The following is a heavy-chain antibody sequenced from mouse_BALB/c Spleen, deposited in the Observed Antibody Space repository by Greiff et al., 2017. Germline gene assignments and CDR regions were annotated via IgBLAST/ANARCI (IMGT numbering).Heavy chain of an antibody. J-gene: IGHJ2*01. CDR2: ILPGSGST. CDR3: ARGGYYGYFDY. D-gene: IGHD1-1*01. CDR1: GYTFSSYW. Sequence: QVQPQQSGAELMKPGASVKISCKATGYTFSSYWIEWVKQRPGHGLEWIGEILPGSGSTNYNEKFKGKATFTADTSSNTAYMQLSSLTSEDSAVYYCARGGYYGYFDYWGQGTTLTVSS. V-gene: IGHV1-9*01.